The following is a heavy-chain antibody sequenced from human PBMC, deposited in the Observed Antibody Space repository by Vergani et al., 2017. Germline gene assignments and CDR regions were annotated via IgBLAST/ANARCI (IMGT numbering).Heavy chain of an antibody. Sequence: QVQLVESGGGVVQPGRSLRLSCAASGFTFSSYGMHWVRQAPGKGLEWVAVIWYDGSNKYYADSVKGRFTNLQRQFQNTLYLQMNSLRAEDTAVYYCARDRYYDFWSGYYPAEAGMDVWGQGTTVTVSS. CDR2: IWYDGSNK. D-gene: IGHD3-3*01. CDR1: GFTFSSYG. J-gene: IGHJ6*02. CDR3: ARDRYYDFWSGYYPAEAGMDV. V-gene: IGHV3-33*01.